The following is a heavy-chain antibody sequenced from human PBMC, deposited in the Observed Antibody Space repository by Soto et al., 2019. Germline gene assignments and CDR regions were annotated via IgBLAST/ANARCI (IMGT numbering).Heavy chain of an antibody. CDR3: AKYRGAAPSYFDY. D-gene: IGHD6-6*01. J-gene: IGHJ4*02. V-gene: IGHV3-23*01. Sequence: GGSLRLSCAASGFTFSSYAMSWVRQAPGKGLEWVSAISGSGGSTYYADSVKGRFTISRDNSKNMLYLQMNSLRAEDTAVYYCAKYRGAAPSYFDYWGQGTLVTVSS. CDR1: GFTFSSYA. CDR2: ISGSGGST.